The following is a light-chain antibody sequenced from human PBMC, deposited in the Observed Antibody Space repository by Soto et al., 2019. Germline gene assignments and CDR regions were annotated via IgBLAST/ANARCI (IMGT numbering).Light chain of an antibody. J-gene: IGKJ1*01. CDR1: QSVSSN. CDR2: DAS. V-gene: IGKV3-11*01. Sequence: EIVLTQSPATLSLSPGERTTLSCRASQSVSSNLAWYQQKPGQAPRLLIYDASNSATVISARFSGSGSGTDFTLTISSLEPEDFAVYYCQQRSNWPRTFGQGTKVDIK. CDR3: QQRSNWPRT.